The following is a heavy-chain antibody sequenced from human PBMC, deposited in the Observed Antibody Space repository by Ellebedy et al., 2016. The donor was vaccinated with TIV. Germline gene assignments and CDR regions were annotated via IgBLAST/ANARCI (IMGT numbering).Heavy chain of an antibody. J-gene: IGHJ6*02. CDR1: GGSISSYY. D-gene: IGHD1-26*01. CDR3: ARGSGSYFYYYYGMDV. V-gene: IGHV4-59*01. Sequence: MPSETLSLTCTVSGGSISSYYWSWIRQPPGKGLEWIGYIYYSGSTNYNPSLKSRVTISVDTSKNQFSLKLSSVTAADTAVYYCARGSGSYFYYYYGMDVWGQGTTVTVSS. CDR2: IYYSGST.